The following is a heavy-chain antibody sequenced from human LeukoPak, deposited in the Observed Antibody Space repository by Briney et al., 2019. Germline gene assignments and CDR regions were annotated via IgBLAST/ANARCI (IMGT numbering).Heavy chain of an antibody. D-gene: IGHD3-22*01. Sequence: GGSWSFSLAAPGFKLFGLTRTWVRRAPGRGLDGAHYINSSSGTIIYADSVKGRFTISRDNAKNSLYLQMNSLRAEDTAVYYCAKEGDNTGYRYFDDWGQGTLVTVSS. V-gene: IGHV3-48*04. CDR1: GFKLFGLT. CDR3: AKEGDNTGYRYFDD. J-gene: IGHJ4*02. CDR2: INSSSGTI.